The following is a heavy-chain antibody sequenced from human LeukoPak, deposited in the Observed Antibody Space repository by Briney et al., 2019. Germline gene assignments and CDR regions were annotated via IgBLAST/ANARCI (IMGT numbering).Heavy chain of an antibody. J-gene: IGHJ4*02. CDR1: GGSISSYY. V-gene: IGHV4-59*01. Sequence: PSETLSLTCSVSGGSISSYYWTWVRQPPGKGLEWIGYIYYSGSTNYNPSPKSRVTMSIDTSKNQFSLQLSPVTAADTAVYYCASALQGGFDYWGQGTLVTVSS. CDR3: ASALQGGFDY. CDR2: IYYSGST. D-gene: IGHD2-15*01.